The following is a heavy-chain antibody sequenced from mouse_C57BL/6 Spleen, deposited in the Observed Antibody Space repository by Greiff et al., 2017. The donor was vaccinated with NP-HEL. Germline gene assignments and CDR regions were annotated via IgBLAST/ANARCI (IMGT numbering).Heavy chain of an antibody. J-gene: IGHJ3*01. D-gene: IGHD2-4*01. CDR1: GYTFTSYW. CDR3: ARCGDDYDEGRFAY. V-gene: IGHV1-69*01. Sequence: VQLQQPGAELVMPGASVKLSCKASGYTFTSYWMHWVKQRPGQGLEWIGEIDPSDSYTNYNQKFKGKSTLTVDKSSSTAYMQLSSLTSEDSAVYYCARCGDDYDEGRFAYWGQGTLVTVSA. CDR2: IDPSDSYT.